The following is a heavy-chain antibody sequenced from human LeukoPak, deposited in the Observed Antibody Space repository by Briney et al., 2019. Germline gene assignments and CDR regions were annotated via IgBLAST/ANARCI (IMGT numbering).Heavy chain of an antibody. V-gene: IGHV1-24*01. CDR3: VTESSVQLPPYYYYGMDV. D-gene: IGHD2-2*01. Sequence: ASVKVSCKVSGYTLTELSMHWVRQAPGKGLEWMGGFDPEDGETIYAQKFQGRVTMTEDTSTDTAYMELSSLRSEDTAVYYCVTESSVQLPPYYYYGMDVWGQGTTVTVSS. CDR1: GYTLTELS. J-gene: IGHJ6*02. CDR2: FDPEDGET.